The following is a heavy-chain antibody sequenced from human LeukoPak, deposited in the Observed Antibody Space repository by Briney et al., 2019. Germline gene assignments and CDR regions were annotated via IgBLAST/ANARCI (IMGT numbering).Heavy chain of an antibody. Sequence: ASVKVSCKTSGYTFTGYYMHWVRQAPGQGLEWMGWINPNSGGTNYAQKFQGRVTMTRDTSISTAYMELSRLRSDDTAVYYCARGPPRITMVRGVPDYWGQGTLVTVSS. CDR3: ARGPPRITMVRGVPDY. J-gene: IGHJ4*02. CDR1: GYTFTGYY. V-gene: IGHV1-2*02. D-gene: IGHD3-10*01. CDR2: INPNSGGT.